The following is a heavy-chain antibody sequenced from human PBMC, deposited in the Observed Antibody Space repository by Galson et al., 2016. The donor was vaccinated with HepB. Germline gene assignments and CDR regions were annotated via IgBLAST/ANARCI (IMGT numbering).Heavy chain of an antibody. Sequence: ASGYNFASYGINWVRQAPGQGLEWMGWISTYTGNTNYAERLQDRVTMTTDTSTSTAYMELRSLRSDDTAVYYCARDVIPGIAAAGFDPWGQGTLVIVSS. CDR2: ISTYTGNT. V-gene: IGHV1-18*01. CDR1: GYNFASYG. D-gene: IGHD6-13*01. CDR3: ARDVIPGIAAAGFDP. J-gene: IGHJ5*02.